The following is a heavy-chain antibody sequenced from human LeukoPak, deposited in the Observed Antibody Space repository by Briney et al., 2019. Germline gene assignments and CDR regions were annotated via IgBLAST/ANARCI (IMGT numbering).Heavy chain of an antibody. CDR2: IYPGDSDT. V-gene: IGHV5-51*01. D-gene: IGHD6-19*01. CDR1: GHSFTSYW. J-gene: IGHJ4*02. Sequence: GESLKISCKHSGHSFTSYWIGWVRQMPGKGLEWMGIIYPGDSDTRYSPSFQGQVTISADKSISTAYLQWSSLKASDTAMYYCARHGERQWLVRGGYYFDYWGQGTLVTVSS. CDR3: ARHGERQWLVRGGYYFDY.